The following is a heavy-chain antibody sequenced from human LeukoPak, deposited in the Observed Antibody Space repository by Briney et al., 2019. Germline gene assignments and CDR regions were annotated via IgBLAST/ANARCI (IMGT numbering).Heavy chain of an antibody. J-gene: IGHJ3*02. CDR2: IYTSGST. CDR1: GGSISSYY. Sequence: PSETLSLTCTVSGGSISSYYWSWIRQSAGKGLEWIGRIYTSGSTNYNPSLKSRVTMSVDTSKNQFSLKLSSVTAADTAVYYCATNGIAAAGTLAFDIWGQGTMVTVSS. D-gene: IGHD6-13*01. CDR3: ATNGIAAAGTLAFDI. V-gene: IGHV4-4*07.